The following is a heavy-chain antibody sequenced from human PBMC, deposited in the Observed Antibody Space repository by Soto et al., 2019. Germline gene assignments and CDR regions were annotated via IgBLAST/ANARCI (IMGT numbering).Heavy chain of an antibody. Sequence: PSQTLSLTCAMSGDSVSSNSAAWHWIRQSPSRGLEWLGRTYYRSKWYNDYALSVKSRITINPDTSKNQFSLQLTSVTPEDTAMYYCTRQKNTNYYSGMDVWGQGTTVTVSS. CDR2: TYYRSKWYN. CDR3: TRQKNTNYYSGMDV. D-gene: IGHD1-1*01. CDR1: GDSVSSNSAA. J-gene: IGHJ6*02. V-gene: IGHV6-1*01.